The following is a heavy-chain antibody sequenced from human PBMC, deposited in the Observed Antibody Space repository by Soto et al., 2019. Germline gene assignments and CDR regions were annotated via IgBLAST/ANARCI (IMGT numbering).Heavy chain of an antibody. J-gene: IGHJ4*02. CDR1: EFTFNNYA. D-gene: IGHD3-10*01. V-gene: IGHV3-23*01. CDR3: AKSYRYGSGSFYSIFDF. CDR2: ISGSGVTT. Sequence: GSLRLSCAASEFTFNNYAMSWVRQAPVKGLEWVSAISGSGVTTHYADSAKGRFTISRDNSRNTLSLHMNSLTAGDTAVYYCAKSYRYGSGSFYSIFDFWGQGVQVTVSS.